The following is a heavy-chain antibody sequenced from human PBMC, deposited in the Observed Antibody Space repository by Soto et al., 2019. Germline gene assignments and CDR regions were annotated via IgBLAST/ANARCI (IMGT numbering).Heavy chain of an antibody. CDR2: IIPIFGTA. J-gene: IGHJ6*02. V-gene: IGHV1-69*01. CDR3: AKTYYYDSSGYSTRRYYYYGMDV. CDR1: GGTFSSYA. D-gene: IGHD3-22*01. Sequence: QVQLVQSGAEVKKPGSSVKVSCKASGGTFSSYAISWVRQAPGQGLEWMGGIIPIFGTANYAQKFQGRVTITADESTSKAYMELSSLRSEDTAVYYCAKTYYYDSSGYSTRRYYYYGMDVWGQGTTVTVSS.